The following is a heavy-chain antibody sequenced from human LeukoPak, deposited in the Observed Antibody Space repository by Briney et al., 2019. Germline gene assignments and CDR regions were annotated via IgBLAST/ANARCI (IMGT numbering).Heavy chain of an antibody. V-gene: IGHV1-8*01. J-gene: IGHJ3*02. CDR2: MNRENGNT. CDR1: GYIFRNYD. D-gene: IGHD5-24*01. Sequence: ASVTVSCKPSGYIFRNYDINWVRQAPGQGLEWMGWMNRENGNTGYAQKFHGRVTMTRHAPTNTAYMELTSLRSEDTAVYFCATPMANTFDAFDIWGQGSRVTVSS. CDR3: ATPMANTFDAFDI.